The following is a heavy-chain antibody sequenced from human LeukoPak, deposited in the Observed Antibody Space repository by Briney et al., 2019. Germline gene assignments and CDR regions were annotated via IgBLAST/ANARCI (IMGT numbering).Heavy chain of an antibody. V-gene: IGHV4-39*01. Sequence: SETLSLTCTVSGGSISSSSYYWGWIRQPPGKGLEWIGSIYYSGSTYYNPSLKSRVTISVDTSKNQFSLKLSSVTAADTAVYYCARHQNPRMGHYFDYWGQGTLVTVSS. D-gene: IGHD1-14*01. J-gene: IGHJ4*02. CDR3: ARHQNPRMGHYFDY. CDR1: GGSISSSSYY. CDR2: IYYSGST.